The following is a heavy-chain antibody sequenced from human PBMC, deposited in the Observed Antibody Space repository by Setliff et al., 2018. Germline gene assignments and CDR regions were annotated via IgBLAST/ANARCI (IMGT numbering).Heavy chain of an antibody. CDR2: IYHTGST. Sequence: SETLSLTCAVSGYSISSASYWGWIRQPPGKVLEWIASIYHTGSTYYNPSLKSRITMSVDTSKNQFSLKLSSVTAADTAVYYCARESRYYYDNLGTLDYWGQGTLVTVSS. CDR1: GYSISSASY. V-gene: IGHV4-38-2*02. D-gene: IGHD3-22*01. J-gene: IGHJ4*02. CDR3: ARESRYYYDNLGTLDY.